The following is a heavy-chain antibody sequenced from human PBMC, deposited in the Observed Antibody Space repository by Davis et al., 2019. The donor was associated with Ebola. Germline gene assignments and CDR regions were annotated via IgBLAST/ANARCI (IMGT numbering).Heavy chain of an antibody. CDR3: ERVPIVVVPAAIVWYYGIDV. D-gene: IGHD2-2*01. CDR1: GYTFTSYG. Sequence: ASVKVSCKASGYTFTSYGISWVRQAPGQGLEWMGWISADNGNTNYAQKLQGRVTMTTDTSMSTAYMELRSLRSDDTAVYYCERVPIVVVPAAIVWYYGIDVWGQGTTVTVSS. J-gene: IGHJ6*02. CDR2: ISADNGNT. V-gene: IGHV1-18*01.